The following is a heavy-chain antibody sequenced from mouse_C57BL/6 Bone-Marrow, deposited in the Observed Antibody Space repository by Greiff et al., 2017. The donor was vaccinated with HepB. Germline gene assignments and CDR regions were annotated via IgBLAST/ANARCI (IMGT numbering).Heavy chain of an antibody. CDR1: GFTFSSYG. D-gene: IGHD1-1*01. CDR2: ISSGGSYT. J-gene: IGHJ2*01. V-gene: IGHV5-6*02. CDR3: ARPYGSSYFDY. Sequence: EVMLVESGGDLVKPGGSLKLSCAASGFTFSSYGMSWVRQTPDKRLEWVATISSGGSYTYYPDSVKGRFTISRDNAKNTLYLQMSSLKSEDTAMYYCARPYGSSYFDYWGKGTTLTVSS.